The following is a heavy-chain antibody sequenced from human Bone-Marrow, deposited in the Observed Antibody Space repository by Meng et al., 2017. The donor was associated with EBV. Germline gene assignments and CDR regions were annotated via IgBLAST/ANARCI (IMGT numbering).Heavy chain of an antibody. CDR2: IFYSGNT. D-gene: IGHD3-10*01. CDR1: VGCIGSSSIC. V-gene: IGHV4-39*01. CDR3: ASQKGYYYGSGSYSPIDS. Sequence: EQGQRRQSASGALPPACTVAVGCIGSSSICWSWVRQPEGKGLEWIGSIFYSGNTNYNPSLESRISISVDTSKNQFSLNLSSVTAADTAVYYCASQKGYYYGSGSYSPIDSWGQGSLVTVSS. J-gene: IGHJ4*02.